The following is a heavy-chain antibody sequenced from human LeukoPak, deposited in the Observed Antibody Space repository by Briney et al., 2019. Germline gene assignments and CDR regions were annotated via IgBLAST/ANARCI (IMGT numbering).Heavy chain of an antibody. CDR3: ARGQQLVPYFDY. CDR2: IYYSGST. J-gene: IGHJ4*02. D-gene: IGHD6-13*01. V-gene: IGHV4-39*01. CDR1: GGSISSSSYY. Sequence: PSETLSLTCTVSGGSISSSSYYWGWIRQPPGKGLEWIGSIYYSGSTYYNPSLKSRVTISVDTSKNQFSLKLSSVTAADTAVYFCARGQQLVPYFDYWGQGTLVTVSS.